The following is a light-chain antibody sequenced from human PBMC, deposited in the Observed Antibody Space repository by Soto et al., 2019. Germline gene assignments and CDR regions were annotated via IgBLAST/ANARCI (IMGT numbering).Light chain of an antibody. V-gene: IGKV3-20*01. CDR2: GAS. J-gene: IGKJ5*01. Sequence: EIVLTQSPGTLSLSPGERATLSCRASQKISSSYLAWYQQKPGQAPRFLIYGASSRATGIPERFSGSGSGTDFTLTISRPEPEDFAVYYCQQYGGTPPITFGQGTRLEIK. CDR1: QKISSSY. CDR3: QQYGGTPPIT.